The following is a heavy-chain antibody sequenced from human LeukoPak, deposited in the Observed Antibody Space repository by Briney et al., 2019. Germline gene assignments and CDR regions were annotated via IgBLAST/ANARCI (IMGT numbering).Heavy chain of an antibody. CDR3: ARDGSNFYFDY. CDR2: IYINAGTT. D-gene: IGHD5-24*01. CDR1: GFIVSNNH. Sequence: GGSLRLSCAASGFIVSNNHMNWVRQTPGKGLESVSIIYINAGTTHYADSVKGRFIISRDNSMNTVYLEMNNLRADDSAVYYCARDGSNFYFDYWGQGALVTVSS. J-gene: IGHJ4*02. V-gene: IGHV3-66*01.